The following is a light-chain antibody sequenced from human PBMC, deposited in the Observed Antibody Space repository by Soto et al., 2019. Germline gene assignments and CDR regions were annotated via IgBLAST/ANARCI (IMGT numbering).Light chain of an antibody. V-gene: IGKV3-15*01. Sequence: EIVMTQSPATLSVSPGERATLSCRASQSVSSNLAWYQQKPGQAPRLLIYGASTRATGIPARFSGSGSGTEFTLTNSSLQSEDFAVYYRQQYINLPRVTFGQGTKREIK. CDR1: QSVSSN. CDR2: GAS. J-gene: IGKJ2*01. CDR3: QQYINLPRVT.